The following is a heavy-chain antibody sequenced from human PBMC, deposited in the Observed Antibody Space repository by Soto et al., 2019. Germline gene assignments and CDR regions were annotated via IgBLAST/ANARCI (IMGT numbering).Heavy chain of an antibody. CDR2: IYWDDAE. Sequence: QITLKASGPTPVKPTQTLTLTFSCSGFSLSSSGVAVGWLRKPPGTALEWLSLIYWDDAERYSTSLQRRRTISKYTAKDQVVLRMPNMDPSDPGTYDWSHRRGAAAVAFCGQGTLITVSS. CDR1: GFSLSSSGVA. CDR3: SHRRGAAAVAF. V-gene: IGHV2-5*02. J-gene: IGHJ4*02. D-gene: IGHD6-13*01.